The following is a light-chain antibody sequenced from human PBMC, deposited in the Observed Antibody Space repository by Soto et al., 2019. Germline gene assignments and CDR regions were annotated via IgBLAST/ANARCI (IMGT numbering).Light chain of an antibody. CDR1: QSLSSSY. CDR2: GAS. Sequence: EIVLTQSPGTLSLSPGERATLSCRASQSLSSSYLAWYQQKPGRAPRLLIYGASTMATGIPDRFSGSGSGTDFTLTISRLEPEDFAVYYCQQYGSSPPLTFGGGTKVEIK. V-gene: IGKV3-20*01. J-gene: IGKJ4*01. CDR3: QQYGSSPPLT.